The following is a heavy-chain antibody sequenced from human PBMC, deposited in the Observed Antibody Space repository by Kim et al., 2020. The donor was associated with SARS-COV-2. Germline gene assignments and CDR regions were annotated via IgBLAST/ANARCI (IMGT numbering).Heavy chain of an antibody. V-gene: IGHV3-23*01. Sequence: GGSLRLSCAASGFTFSSYAMSWVRQAPGKGLEWVSAISGSGGSTYYADSVKGRFTISRDNSKNTLYLQMNSLRAEDTAVYYCAKDRRIVVVPAAIVVYYYYGMDVWGQGTTVTVSS. D-gene: IGHD2-2*01. J-gene: IGHJ6*02. CDR2: ISGSGGST. CDR3: AKDRRIVVVPAAIVVYYYYGMDV. CDR1: GFTFSSYA.